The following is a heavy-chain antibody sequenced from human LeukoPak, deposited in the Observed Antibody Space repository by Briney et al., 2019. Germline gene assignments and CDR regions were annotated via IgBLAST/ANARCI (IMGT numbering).Heavy chain of an antibody. CDR2: IHYSGTT. J-gene: IGHJ4*02. CDR3: ARVGDWNDLVY. Sequence: SETLSLTCTVSGGSISTYYWSWIRQSPGKGLEWIGYIHYSGTTNYNPSLKSRVTMLLDTSKSQFSLRLTSVTAADTAVYYCARVGDWNDLVYWGQGIRVTVSS. CDR1: GGSISTYY. V-gene: IGHV4-59*01. D-gene: IGHD1-1*01.